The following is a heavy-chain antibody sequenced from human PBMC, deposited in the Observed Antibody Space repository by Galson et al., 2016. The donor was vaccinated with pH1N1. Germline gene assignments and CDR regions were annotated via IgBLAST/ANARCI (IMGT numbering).Heavy chain of an antibody. CDR1: GFGLSSYS. CDR3: ARDLGYAYGFYYYYYMDV. Sequence: SLRLSCAASGFGLSSYSMNWVRQAPGKGLEWVSYISRSVTNIYYAGSVKGRFTISRDTAKNSLYLQMDSLRLDDTAVYFCARDLGYAYGFYYYYYMDVWGKGTTVTVSS. J-gene: IGHJ6*03. CDR2: ISRSVTNI. D-gene: IGHD5-18*01. V-gene: IGHV3-48*04.